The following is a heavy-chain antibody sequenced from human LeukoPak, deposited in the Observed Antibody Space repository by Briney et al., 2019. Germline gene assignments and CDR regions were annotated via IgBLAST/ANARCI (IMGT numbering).Heavy chain of an antibody. CDR3: ARVERGAYAWDY. Sequence: GGSLRLSCAASGFKFSNYWMHWVRQAPGKGLVWVSRINPDGSSTSYADSVKGRFTISRDNAKNTLYLQMNTLRAEDTALYYCARVERGAYAWDYWGQGTLVTVSS. CDR1: GFKFSNYW. V-gene: IGHV3-74*01. D-gene: IGHD5-12*01. J-gene: IGHJ4*02. CDR2: INPDGSST.